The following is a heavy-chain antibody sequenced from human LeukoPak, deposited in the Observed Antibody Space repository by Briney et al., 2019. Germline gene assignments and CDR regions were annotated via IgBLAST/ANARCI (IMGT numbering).Heavy chain of an antibody. CDR2: INPNSGKT. Sequence: GASVKVSCKASVYTLTSHDINWVRQAPGQGLEWMGWINPNSGKTGFAQKFQGRVTLTRNTSISTAYMELSRLRSEDTAVYYCARIGGDFFYYYMDVWGKGTTVTVSS. J-gene: IGHJ6*03. D-gene: IGHD3-10*01. V-gene: IGHV1-8*01. CDR1: VYTLTSHD. CDR3: ARIGGDFFYYYMDV.